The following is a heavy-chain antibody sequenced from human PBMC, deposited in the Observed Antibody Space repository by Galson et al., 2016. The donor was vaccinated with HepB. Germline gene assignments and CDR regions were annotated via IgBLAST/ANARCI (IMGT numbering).Heavy chain of an antibody. CDR3: AKVPPDYGDAG. Sequence: SLRLSCAASGFTFSNYGMSWVRQAPGKGLEWVSSIDEHGVRTEYADAVKGRFTVSRDNSRTSLFLQMSSLRHEDTAIYYCAKVPPDYGDAGWGQGTLVTVSS. J-gene: IGHJ4*02. CDR1: GFTFSNYG. D-gene: IGHD4-17*01. CDR2: IDEHGVRT. V-gene: IGHV3-23*01.